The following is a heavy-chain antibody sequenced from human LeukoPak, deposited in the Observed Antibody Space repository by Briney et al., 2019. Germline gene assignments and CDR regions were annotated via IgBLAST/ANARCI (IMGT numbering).Heavy chain of an antibody. J-gene: IGHJ4*02. CDR1: GYSISSGYY. Sequence: PSETLSLTCAVSGYSISSGYYWGWIRQPPGKGLEWIGSIYHSGSTYYNPSLKSRVTISVDTSKNQFSLKLSSVTAADTAVYYCARSLGGDFDYWGQGTLVTVSS. CDR3: ARSLGGDFDY. D-gene: IGHD3-16*01. V-gene: IGHV4-38-2*01. CDR2: IYHSGST.